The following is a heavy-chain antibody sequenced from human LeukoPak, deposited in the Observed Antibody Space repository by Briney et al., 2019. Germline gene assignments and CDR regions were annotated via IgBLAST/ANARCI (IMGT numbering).Heavy chain of an antibody. CDR1: GFTFDDYG. CDR3: ARGLQAFDI. Sequence: PGGSLRLSCAACGFTFDDYGMSWVRQAPGKGVVCVFVTNLNGGRTGYADSVRGRFTISRDNAKNSLYLQMNSLRAEDTALYYCARGLQAFDIWGQGTMVTVSS. D-gene: IGHD2-15*01. J-gene: IGHJ3*02. V-gene: IGHV3-20*04. CDR2: TNLNGGRT.